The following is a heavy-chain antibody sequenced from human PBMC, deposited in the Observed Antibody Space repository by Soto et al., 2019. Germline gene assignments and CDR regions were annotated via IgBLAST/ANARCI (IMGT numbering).Heavy chain of an antibody. CDR1: GGSISSSSYY. CDR3: ARTRAVWFDP. CDR2: IYYSGST. V-gene: IGHV4-39*01. D-gene: IGHD6-19*01. Sequence: QLQLQESGPGLVTPSETLSLTCTVYGGSISSSSYYWGWIRQPPGKGLEWIGSIYYSGSTYYNPPLKSRVTISVDTSKNQFSLKLSSVTAADTAVYYCARTRAVWFDPWGQGTLVTVSS. J-gene: IGHJ5*02.